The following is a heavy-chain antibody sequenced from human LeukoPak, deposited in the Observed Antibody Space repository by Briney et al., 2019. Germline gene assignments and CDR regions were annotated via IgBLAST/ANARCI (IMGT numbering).Heavy chain of an antibody. J-gene: IGHJ3*02. D-gene: IGHD1-26*01. Sequence: ASVKVSCKASGYTFTGYYVHWVRQAPGQGLEWMGWINPNSGGTNYAQKFQGRVTMTRDTSISTAYMELSRLRSDDTAVYYCARAERYSGSYWDAFDIWGQGTMVTVSS. CDR3: ARAERYSGSYWDAFDI. V-gene: IGHV1-2*02. CDR2: INPNSGGT. CDR1: GYTFTGYY.